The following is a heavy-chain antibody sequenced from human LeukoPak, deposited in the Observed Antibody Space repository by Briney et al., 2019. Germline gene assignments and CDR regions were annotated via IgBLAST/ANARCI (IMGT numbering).Heavy chain of an antibody. CDR1: GFTFSSYS. Sequence: GGSLRLSCAASGFTFSSYSMNWVRQAPGKGLEWVSSIGSSSSYIYYADSVKGRFTISRDNSKNTLYLQMNSLRAEDTAVYYCAKDAQLVKGGIDSWGQGTLVTVSS. CDR3: AKDAQLVKGGIDS. D-gene: IGHD6-13*01. V-gene: IGHV3-21*04. J-gene: IGHJ4*02. CDR2: IGSSSSYI.